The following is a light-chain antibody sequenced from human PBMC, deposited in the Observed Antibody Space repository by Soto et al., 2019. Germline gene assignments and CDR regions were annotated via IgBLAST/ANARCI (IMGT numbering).Light chain of an antibody. V-gene: IGLV1-40*01. CDR3: QSYDSSLSAP. J-gene: IGLJ2*01. Sequence: QAVVTQPPSVSGAPGQSVTISCTGSSSNIGAGYDVHWYQQLPGTAPKLLIYGNSNRPSGVPDRFSGSKSGTSASLAITGLQAEDEADYYCQSYDSSLSAPFGGGTKLTVL. CDR1: SSNIGAGYD. CDR2: GNS.